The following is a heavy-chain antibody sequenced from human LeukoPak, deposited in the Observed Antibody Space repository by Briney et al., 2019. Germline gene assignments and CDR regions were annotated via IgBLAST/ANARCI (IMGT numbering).Heavy chain of an antibody. CDR1: GYTFTSYY. J-gene: IGHJ4*02. Sequence: ASVKVSCKASGYTFTSYYMHWVRQAPGQGLEWMGIINPSGGSTGYAQKFQGRVTMTRDTSTSTVYMELSSLRSEDTAVYYCAREGWVYYYDSSGFGAFDYWGQGTLVTVSS. CDR2: INPSGGST. V-gene: IGHV1-46*01. D-gene: IGHD3-22*01. CDR3: AREGWVYYYDSSGFGAFDY.